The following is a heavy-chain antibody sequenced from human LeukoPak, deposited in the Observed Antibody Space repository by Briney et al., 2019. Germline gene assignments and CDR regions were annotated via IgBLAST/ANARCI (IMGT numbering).Heavy chain of an antibody. J-gene: IGHJ4*02. CDR1: GFTFSTYA. CDR3: AKRSTMVRFGDY. D-gene: IGHD3-10*01. Sequence: GGSLRLSCAASGFTFSTYAMSWVRQTPERGLEWVSAISGSGGSTYYADSVKGRFTISRDNSKNTLYLQMNSLRAEDTAVYYCAKRSTMVRFGDYWGQGTLVTVSS. V-gene: IGHV3-23*01. CDR2: ISGSGGST.